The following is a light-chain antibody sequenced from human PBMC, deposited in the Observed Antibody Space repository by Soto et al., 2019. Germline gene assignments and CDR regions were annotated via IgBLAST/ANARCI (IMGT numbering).Light chain of an antibody. CDR1: QSISFNY. CDR3: QQRSNWRT. J-gene: IGKJ1*01. CDR2: GAS. V-gene: IGKV3D-20*02. Sequence: EIVLTQSPGTLSLSPGESATLSCRASQSISFNYLAWYHQKPGQAPRLLIYGASSRATGIPDRFSGSGSGTDFTLTISSLEAEDFAVYYCQQRSNWRTFGQGTKVDIK.